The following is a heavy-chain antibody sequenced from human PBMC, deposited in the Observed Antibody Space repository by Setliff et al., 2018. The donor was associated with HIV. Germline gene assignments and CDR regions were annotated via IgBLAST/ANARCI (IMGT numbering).Heavy chain of an antibody. CDR2: MFHSGST. V-gene: IGHV4-38-2*02. D-gene: IGHD3-22*01. Sequence: PSETLSLTCAVSGYSVSSGYYWGWIRQPPGKGLEWIGSMFHSGSTYYNPSLKSRVTMSGDTSKNQFSLKLSSVTAADTAAYYCAREDFYDSSGYRPLGYFDYWGQGTLVTVSS. J-gene: IGHJ4*02. CDR1: GYSVSSGYY. CDR3: AREDFYDSSGYRPLGYFDY.